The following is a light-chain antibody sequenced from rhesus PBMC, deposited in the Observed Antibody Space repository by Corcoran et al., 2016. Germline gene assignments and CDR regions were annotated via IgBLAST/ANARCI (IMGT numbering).Light chain of an antibody. V-gene: IGKV1-32*02. Sequence: DIQMSQSPSSLSASVGDRVTITCRASQDINSYLNWYQQKPGKAPTILIYNAKSLAGGVPSSFSGSGSGTECTLTISSLHPEDSATYYCQQGKNDPLTFGGGTKVEVK. CDR2: NAK. J-gene: IGKJ4*01. CDR3: QQGKNDPLT. CDR1: QDINSY.